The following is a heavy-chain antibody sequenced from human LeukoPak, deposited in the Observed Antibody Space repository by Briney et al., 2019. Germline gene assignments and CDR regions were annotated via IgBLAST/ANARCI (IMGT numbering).Heavy chain of an antibody. V-gene: IGHV3-7*01. CDR1: QFSFSTYW. CDR3: AREASLNYMDV. J-gene: IGHJ6*03. Sequence: TGGSLRLSCAASQFSFSTYWMSWVRQAPGKGLEWVANIKQDEGEKYYVDSVRGRFTISRDNAKNSLYLQMNSLRAEDTAVYYCAREASLNYMDVWGKGTTVTVP. CDR2: IKQDEGEK.